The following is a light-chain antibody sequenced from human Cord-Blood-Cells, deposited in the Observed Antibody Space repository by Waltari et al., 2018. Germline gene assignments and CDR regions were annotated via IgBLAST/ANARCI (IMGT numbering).Light chain of an antibody. Sequence: DIQMTQSPSTLSASVRDRVTITCRASQSISSWLAWYQQKPGKATKLLIYKASSLESGVPSRFSCSGSGTEFTLTISSLQPDDFATYYCQQYNSYITFGQGTRLEIK. V-gene: IGKV1-5*03. J-gene: IGKJ5*01. CDR2: KAS. CDR1: QSISSW. CDR3: QQYNSYIT.